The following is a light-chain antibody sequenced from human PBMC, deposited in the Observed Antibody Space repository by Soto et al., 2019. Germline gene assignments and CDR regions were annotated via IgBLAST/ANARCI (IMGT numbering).Light chain of an antibody. V-gene: IGKV1-17*01. CDR3: LQHNSYPTYT. CDR1: QGIRND. J-gene: IGKJ2*01. Sequence: DIQMTQSPSSLSASVGDRVTITCRASQGIRNDLGWYQQKPGKAPKRLIYAASSLQSGVPSSFSGSRSGTDFALTISSLQPEDFSTYYCLQHNSYPTYTFGQGTKLESK. CDR2: AAS.